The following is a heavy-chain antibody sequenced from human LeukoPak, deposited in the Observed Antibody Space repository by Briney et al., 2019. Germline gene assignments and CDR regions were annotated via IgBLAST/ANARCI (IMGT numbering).Heavy chain of an antibody. CDR2: IYTGDSDT. J-gene: IGHJ4*02. Sequence: GESLKISCKGSGYSFSTYWIGWVRQMPGKGLEWMGVIYTGDSDTRYSPSFQGQVTISADKSISTAYLQWSSLKASDTAMYYCARSYYYGPGSYPYYFDYWGQGTLVTVSA. D-gene: IGHD3-10*01. CDR1: GYSFSTYW. V-gene: IGHV5-51*01. CDR3: ARSYYYGPGSYPYYFDY.